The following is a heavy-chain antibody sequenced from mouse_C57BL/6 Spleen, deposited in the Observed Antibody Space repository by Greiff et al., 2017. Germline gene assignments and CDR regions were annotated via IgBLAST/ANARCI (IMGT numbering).Heavy chain of an antibody. CDR2: INPYNGGT. CDR3: ARGSNYPDYFGN. D-gene: IGHD2-5*01. Sequence: EVQLQQSGPVLVKPGASVKMSCKASGYTFTDYYPNWLKQSLAKSLVWIGVINPYNGGTSYNQKFKGKATLTVEKSSSTAYMELNSLTSENSAVYYWARGSNYPDYFGNWGEGTTPPVSS. CDR1: GYTFTDYY. V-gene: IGHV1-19*01. J-gene: IGHJ2*01.